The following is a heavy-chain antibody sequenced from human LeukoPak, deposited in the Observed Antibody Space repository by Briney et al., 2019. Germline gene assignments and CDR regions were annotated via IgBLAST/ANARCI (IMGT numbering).Heavy chain of an antibody. CDR3: ARDQLVAATHYFDY. Sequence: GSLRLSCAASGFTFSSYAMHWVRQAPGKGLEWVAVISYDGSNKYYADSVKGRFTISRDNSKNTLYLQMNSLRAEDTAVYYCARDQLVAATHYFDYWGQGTLVTVSS. J-gene: IGHJ4*02. CDR2: ISYDGSNK. CDR1: GFTFSSYA. V-gene: IGHV3-30*04. D-gene: IGHD2-15*01.